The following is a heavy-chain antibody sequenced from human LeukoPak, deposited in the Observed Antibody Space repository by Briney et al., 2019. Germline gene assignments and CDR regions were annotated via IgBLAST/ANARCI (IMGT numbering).Heavy chain of an antibody. D-gene: IGHD3-3*01. CDR1: GGSISSYY. Sequence: SETLSLTCTVSGGSISSYYWSWIRQPPGKGLEWIGYIYYSGSTNYNPSLKSRVTISVDTSKNQFSLKLSSVTAADTAVYYCALSGDFWSGYRFDPWGPGTLVTVSS. V-gene: IGHV4-59*01. CDR2: IYYSGST. J-gene: IGHJ5*02. CDR3: ALSGDFWSGYRFDP.